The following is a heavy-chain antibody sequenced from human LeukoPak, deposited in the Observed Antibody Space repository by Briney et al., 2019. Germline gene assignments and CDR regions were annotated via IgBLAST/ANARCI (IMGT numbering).Heavy chain of an antibody. J-gene: IGHJ5*02. CDR1: GYTFTSYG. V-gene: IGHV1-18*01. D-gene: IGHD3-22*01. CDR3: ASLGAYYYDSDDWFDP. CDR2: ISAYNGNT. Sequence: ASVKVSCKASGYTFTSYGISWVRQAPGQGLEWMGWISAYNGNTNYAQKLQGRVTMTTDTSTSTAYMELRSLRSDDTAVYYCASLGAYYYDSDDWFDPWGQGTLVTVSS.